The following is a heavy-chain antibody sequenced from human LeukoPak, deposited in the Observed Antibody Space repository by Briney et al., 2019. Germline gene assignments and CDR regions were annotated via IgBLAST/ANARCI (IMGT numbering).Heavy chain of an antibody. Sequence: GGSLRLSCAASGFTVSSSYMNWVRQAPGKGLEWVSSISTSSTYIYYTDSVKGRFTMSRDNAKNSMYLQMNSLRAEDTAVYYCARGPDRVGWLPDNWFDPWGQGTLVTVSS. CDR3: ARGPDRVGWLPDNWFDP. V-gene: IGHV3-21*01. J-gene: IGHJ5*02. D-gene: IGHD6-19*01. CDR1: GFTVSSSY. CDR2: ISTSSTYI.